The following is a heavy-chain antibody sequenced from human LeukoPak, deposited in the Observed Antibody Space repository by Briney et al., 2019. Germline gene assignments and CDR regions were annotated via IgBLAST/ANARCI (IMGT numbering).Heavy chain of an antibody. Sequence: GGSLRLSCAASGFTFSSYSMNWVRQAPGKGLEWVSYISSSSSTIYYADSVKGRFTISRDNAKNSLYLQMNSLRAEDTAVYYCARDRPLAPFYGVDVWGQGTTVTVSS. CDR1: GFTFSSYS. CDR2: ISSSSSTI. CDR3: ARDRPLAPFYGVDV. J-gene: IGHJ6*02. V-gene: IGHV3-48*01. D-gene: IGHD6-6*01.